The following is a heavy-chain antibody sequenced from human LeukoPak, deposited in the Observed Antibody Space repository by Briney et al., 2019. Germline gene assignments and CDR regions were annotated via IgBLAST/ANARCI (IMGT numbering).Heavy chain of an antibody. CDR1: GFTFSDYT. Sequence: PGGSLRLSCAASGFTFSDYTMNWVRQAPGKGLEWVSSFCSVTTYIYYADSVKGRFTISRDNAKNSLSLQMNSLRAEDTAVYYCARAIAVAGPYYFDYWGQGTLVTVSS. CDR2: FCSVTTYI. D-gene: IGHD6-19*01. J-gene: IGHJ4*02. V-gene: IGHV3-21*01. CDR3: ARAIAVAGPYYFDY.